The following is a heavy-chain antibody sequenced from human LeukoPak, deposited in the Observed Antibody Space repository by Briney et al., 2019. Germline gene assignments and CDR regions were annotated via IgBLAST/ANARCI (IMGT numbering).Heavy chain of an antibody. D-gene: IGHD3-3*01. CDR1: GFTFSSYS. V-gene: IGHV3-48*01. J-gene: IGHJ6*02. CDR3: ARDLVVFGTLNYYGMDV. CDR2: ISSSTI. Sequence: QPGGSLRLSCAASGFTFSSYSMNWVRQAPGKGLEWVSYISSSTIYYADSVKGRFTISRDNAKNSLYLQMNSLRAEDTAVYYCARDLVVFGTLNYYGMDVWGQGTTVTVSS.